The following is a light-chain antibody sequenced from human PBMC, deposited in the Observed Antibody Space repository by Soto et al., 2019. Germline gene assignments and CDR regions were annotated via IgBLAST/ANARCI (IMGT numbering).Light chain of an antibody. CDR2: DVS. Sequence: QSALTQPASVSGSPGQSMTISCTGTGDDVGAYKYVSWFQQHPGKAPKLMIYDVSYRPSGVSNRFSGSKSGNTASLTISGLRPEDEADYYCSSYTSISTHVFGTGTKLTVL. J-gene: IGLJ1*01. V-gene: IGLV2-14*01. CDR3: SSYTSISTHV. CDR1: GDDVGAYKY.